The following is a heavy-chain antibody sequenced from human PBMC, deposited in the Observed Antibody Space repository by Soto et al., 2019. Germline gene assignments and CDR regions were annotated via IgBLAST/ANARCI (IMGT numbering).Heavy chain of an antibody. CDR3: ARDGEAAQPPIYGMDV. V-gene: IGHV3-21*01. Sequence: EVQLVESGGGLVKPGGSLRLSCAASGFTFSSYSMNWVRQAPGKGLEWVSSISSSSSYIYYADSVKGRFTISRDNAKNSLYLQMNSLRAEDTAVYYCARDGEAAQPPIYGMDVWGQGTTVTVSS. CDR2: ISSSSSYI. J-gene: IGHJ6*02. CDR1: GFTFSSYS. D-gene: IGHD6-6*01.